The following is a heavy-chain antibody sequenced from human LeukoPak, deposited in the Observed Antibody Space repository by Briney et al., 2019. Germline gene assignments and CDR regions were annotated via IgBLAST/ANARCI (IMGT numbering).Heavy chain of an antibody. CDR3: ARRTGASFDY. J-gene: IGHJ4*02. CDR2: IYYSGST. V-gene: IGHV4-31*03. CDR1: GGSISSGGSY. D-gene: IGHD3/OR15-3a*01. Sequence: SETLSLTCTVSGGSISSGGSYWSWIRQHPGKGLEWIGYIYYSGSTYYNPSIKSRTTISVDTSKNQFSLKLSSVTAADTAVYYCARRTGASFDYWGQGTLVTVSS.